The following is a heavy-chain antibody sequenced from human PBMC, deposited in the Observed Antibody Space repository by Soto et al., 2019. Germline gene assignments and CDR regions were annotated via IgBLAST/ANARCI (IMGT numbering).Heavy chain of an antibody. V-gene: IGHV1-18*04. CDR3: ATFLWASCYFD. CDR2: ISAYNGNT. Sequence: ASVKVSCKASGYTFTSYGISWVRQAPGQGLEWMGWISAYNGNTNYAQKLQGRVTMTTDTSTSTAYMELRSLRAEDTALYYCATFLWASCYFDWGQGTLVTVSS. CDR1: GYTFTSYG. J-gene: IGHJ4*02. D-gene: IGHD2-15*01.